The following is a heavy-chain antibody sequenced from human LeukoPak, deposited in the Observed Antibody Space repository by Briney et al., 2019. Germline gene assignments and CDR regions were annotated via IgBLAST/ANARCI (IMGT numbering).Heavy chain of an antibody. J-gene: IGHJ5*02. D-gene: IGHD3-22*01. V-gene: IGHV4-30-4*01. CDR1: GGSISSGDYY. Sequence: SETLSLTCTVSGGSISSGDYYWSWIRQPPGKGLEWVAYMYYSGSTYYNPSLKSRVVISVDTSKNQFSLRLSSVTAADTAVYNCARPYYYDSRIDPWGQGTLVTVSS. CDR2: MYYSGST. CDR3: ARPYYYDSRIDP.